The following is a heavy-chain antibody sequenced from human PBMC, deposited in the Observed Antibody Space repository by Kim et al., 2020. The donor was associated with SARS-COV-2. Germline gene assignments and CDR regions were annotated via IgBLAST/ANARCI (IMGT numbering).Heavy chain of an antibody. J-gene: IGHJ6*02. Sequence: SETLSLTCTVSGGSISSSSYYWGWIRQPPGKGLEWIGSIYYSGSTYYNSSLKSRVTISVDTYKNQFSLKLSSVTAADTAVYYCARLSMGDIVVVPAFPAYYYYGMDVWGQGTTVTVSS. V-gene: IGHV4-39*07. CDR2: IYYSGST. CDR3: ARLSMGDIVVVPAFPAYYYYGMDV. D-gene: IGHD2-2*01. CDR1: GGSISSSSYY.